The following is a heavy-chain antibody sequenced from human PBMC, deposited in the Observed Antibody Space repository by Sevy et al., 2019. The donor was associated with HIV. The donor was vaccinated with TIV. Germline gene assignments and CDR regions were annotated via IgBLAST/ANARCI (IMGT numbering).Heavy chain of an antibody. J-gene: IGHJ6*02. CDR2: ISSSSSYI. Sequence: GSLRLSCAASGFTFSSYSMNWVRQAPGKGLEWVSSISSSSSYIYYADSVKGRFTISRDNAKNSLYLQMNSLRAEDTAVYYCARDLNYDFWSGYWAPNGMDVWGQGTTVTVSS. V-gene: IGHV3-21*01. CDR1: GFTFSSYS. D-gene: IGHD3-3*01. CDR3: ARDLNYDFWSGYWAPNGMDV.